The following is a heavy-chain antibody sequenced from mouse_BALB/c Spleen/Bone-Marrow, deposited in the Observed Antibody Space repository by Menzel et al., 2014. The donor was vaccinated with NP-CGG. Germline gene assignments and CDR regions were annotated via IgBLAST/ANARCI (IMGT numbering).Heavy chain of an antibody. V-gene: IGHV5-12*02. J-gene: IGHJ4*01. CDR1: GFTFSDYY. CDR2: ITKGGGST. CDR3: ARQLTYARYY. Sequence: EVMLVGSGRGLVQPGASLKLSTATSGFTFSDYYMYWVRHTPEKRLECVAYITKGGGSTSYPDLDKRRFTISRDTAKNTLYLKMRRLKSEDTGMYCGARQLTYARYYFGQGTS.